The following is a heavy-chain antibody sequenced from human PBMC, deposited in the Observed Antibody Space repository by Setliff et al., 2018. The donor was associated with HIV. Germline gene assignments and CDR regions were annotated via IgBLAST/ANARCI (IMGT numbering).Heavy chain of an antibody. CDR1: GFTFSTSA. J-gene: IGHJ3*02. CDR2: VAVGSGAS. D-gene: IGHD1-26*01. Sequence: SVKVSCKAFGFTFSTSAVQWVRQSRGEPLEWIGWVAVGSGASNYAQKFQERVTVSTDISTSTAYMELSSLRSEDTALYYCAAGGGSRFSPNAFDIWGRGTVVTVS. CDR3: AAGGGSRFSPNAFDI. V-gene: IGHV1-58*01.